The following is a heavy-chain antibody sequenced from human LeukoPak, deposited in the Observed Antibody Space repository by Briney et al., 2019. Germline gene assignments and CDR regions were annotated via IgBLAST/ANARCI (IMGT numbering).Heavy chain of an antibody. Sequence: GGSLRLSCAASGFIFSNYAMHWVRQAPGKGLEWVALISSDGSKKDYADSVKGRFTISRDNSRNTLYLQMNSLRAEDSAVYYCAGEFDPWGQGTLVTVSS. CDR2: ISSDGSKK. CDR1: GFIFSNYA. V-gene: IGHV3-30*04. CDR3: AGEFDP. J-gene: IGHJ5*02.